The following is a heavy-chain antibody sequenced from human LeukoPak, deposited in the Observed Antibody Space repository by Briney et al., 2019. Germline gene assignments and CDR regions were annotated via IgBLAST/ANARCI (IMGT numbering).Heavy chain of an antibody. J-gene: IGHJ4*02. Sequence: ASVKVSCKASGYTFTGYYMHWVRQAPGQGLEWMGWINPNSGGTNYAQKFQGRVTMTRDTSISTAYMELSRLRSDDTAVYYCARIYCSSTSCLHWYYFDYCGQGNLVTVSS. D-gene: IGHD2-2*01. V-gene: IGHV1-2*02. CDR3: ARIYCSSTSCLHWYYFDY. CDR1: GYTFTGYY. CDR2: INPNSGGT.